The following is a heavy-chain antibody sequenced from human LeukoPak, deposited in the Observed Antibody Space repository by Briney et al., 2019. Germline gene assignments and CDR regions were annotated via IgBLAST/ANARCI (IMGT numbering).Heavy chain of an antibody. CDR3: ARDGSGYYIRGWFDP. CDR2: IYTSGST. Sequence: SETLSLTCTVSGGSISSYYWNWIRQPAGQELEWIGHIYTSGSTNYNPSPKSRVTMSIDTSKNQFSLKLSSVTAADTAVYYCARDGSGYYIRGWFDPWGQGTLVTVSS. V-gene: IGHV4-4*07. D-gene: IGHD3-22*01. J-gene: IGHJ5*02. CDR1: GGSISSYY.